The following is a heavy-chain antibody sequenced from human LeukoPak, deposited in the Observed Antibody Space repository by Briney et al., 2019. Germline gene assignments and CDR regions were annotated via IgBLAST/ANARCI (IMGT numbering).Heavy chain of an antibody. J-gene: IGHJ4*02. Sequence: GASVKVSCKASGYTFTSYAMHWVRQAPGQRLEWMGWINAGRGNTKYSHRFQGRVTITRDTSASTAYMRLSSLRSEDTAVYYCAREVERFGEPKYFDGWGQGTLV. D-gene: IGHD3-10*01. V-gene: IGHV1-3*01. CDR2: INAGRGNT. CDR1: GYTFTSYA. CDR3: AREVERFGEPKYFDG.